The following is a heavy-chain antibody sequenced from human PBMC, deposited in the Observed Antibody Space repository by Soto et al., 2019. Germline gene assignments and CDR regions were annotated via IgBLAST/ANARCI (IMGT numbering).Heavy chain of an antibody. CDR1: GYSFTSYW. Sequence: GESLKISCKGSGYSFTSYWIGWVRQMPGKGLEWMGIIYPGDSDTRYSPSFQGQVTISADKSISTAYLQWSSLKASDTAMYYCALIADRGPGSYNWFDPWGQGTLVTVS. CDR3: ALIADRGPGSYNWFDP. CDR2: IYPGDSDT. J-gene: IGHJ5*02. D-gene: IGHD6-6*01. V-gene: IGHV5-51*01.